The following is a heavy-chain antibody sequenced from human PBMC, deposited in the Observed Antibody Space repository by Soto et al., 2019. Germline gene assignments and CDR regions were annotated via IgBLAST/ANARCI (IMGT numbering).Heavy chain of an antibody. CDR2: ISGSGRST. Sequence: EVQLLASGGALVQPGGSLSLTCAASGFTFSNFAIHWVRQAPGKGLEWVSGISGSGRSTYYADSAKGRFTISRDNSRNTVFLQMTILRAEDTAIYYCAKVPPGELDITPFDYWGQGALVTVSS. CDR3: AKVPPGELDITPFDY. D-gene: IGHD3-9*01. J-gene: IGHJ4*02. V-gene: IGHV3-23*01. CDR1: GFTFSNFA.